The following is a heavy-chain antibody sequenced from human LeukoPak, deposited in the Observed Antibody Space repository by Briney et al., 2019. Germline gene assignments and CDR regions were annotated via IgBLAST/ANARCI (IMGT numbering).Heavy chain of an antibody. V-gene: IGHV4-31*03. Sequence: SETLSLTCTVSGGSISSGGYNWSWIRQHPGKGLEWIGYINYRGSAYYNPSLKSRVTISVDTSKNQFSLKLTSVTAADTAVYYCARDTVPGDSFDIWGQGTMVTVSS. CDR3: ARDTVPGDSFDI. J-gene: IGHJ3*02. CDR1: GGSISSGGYN. CDR2: INYRGSA.